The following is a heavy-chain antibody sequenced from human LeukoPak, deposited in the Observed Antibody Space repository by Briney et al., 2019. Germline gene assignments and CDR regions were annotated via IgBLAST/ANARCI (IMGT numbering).Heavy chain of an antibody. D-gene: IGHD6-19*01. CDR1: GYTFTNYW. CDR2: IYPDDSDT. CDR3: ARRGTGWPNNWFDP. Sequence: GESLKISCEASGYTFTNYWIVWVRQMPGKGLEYMGIIYPDDSDTRYSPSFQGHVTISADKSINTVYLQWSSLKASDSAIYYCARRGTGWPNNWFDPWGQGTLVTVSS. V-gene: IGHV5-51*01. J-gene: IGHJ5*02.